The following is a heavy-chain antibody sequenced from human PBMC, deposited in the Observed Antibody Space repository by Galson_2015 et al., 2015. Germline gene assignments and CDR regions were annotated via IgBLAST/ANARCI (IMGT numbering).Heavy chain of an antibody. CDR1: GFTFDDYP. V-gene: IGHV3-43*01. CDR2: ISWDGGST. D-gene: IGHD6-19*01. CDR3: AKMAGRYSSGWYADY. Sequence: SLRLSCAASGFTFDDYPMHWVRQAPGKGLEWVSLISWDGGSTYYADSVKGRFTISRDNSKNSLYLQMNSLRTEDTALYYCAKMAGRYSSGWYADYWGQGTQVTVFS. J-gene: IGHJ4*02.